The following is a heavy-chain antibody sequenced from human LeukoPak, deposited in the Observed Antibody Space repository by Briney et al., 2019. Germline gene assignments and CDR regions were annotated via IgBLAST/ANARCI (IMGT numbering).Heavy chain of an antibody. J-gene: IGHJ3*02. CDR2: VNWNGGTI. D-gene: IGHD1-14*01. V-gene: IGHV3-9*01. Sequence: GGSLRLSCAASGFTFDDYAMHWVRQAPGKGLEWVSGVNWNGGTIGYADSVKGRFTISRDNAKNSLYLQMNSLRAEDTALYYCAKVVSWSFDIWGQGTMVTVSS. CDR3: AKVVSWSFDI. CDR1: GFTFDDYA.